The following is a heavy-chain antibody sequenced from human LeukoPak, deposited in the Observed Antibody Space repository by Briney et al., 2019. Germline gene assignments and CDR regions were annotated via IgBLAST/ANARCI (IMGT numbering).Heavy chain of an antibody. D-gene: IGHD5-12*01. CDR1: GITFSSYS. CDR2: ISYDGSNK. J-gene: IGHJ4*02. V-gene: IGHV3-30*04. Sequence: GGSLRLSCAASGITFSSYSMHWVRQAPGKGLEWVAIISYDGSNKYYADSVEGRFTISRDSSKNTLYLQMNSLRAEDTAVYYCARSAAAGRIVATFGYWGQGTLVTVSS. CDR3: ARSAAAGRIVATFGY.